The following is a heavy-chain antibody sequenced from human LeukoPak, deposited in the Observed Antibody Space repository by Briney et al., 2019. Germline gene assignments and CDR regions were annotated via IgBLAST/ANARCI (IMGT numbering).Heavy chain of an antibody. V-gene: IGHV3-43*01. CDR1: GFTFDDYT. CDR2: ITWDGGNT. D-gene: IGHD1/OR15-1a*01. J-gene: IGHJ6*03. Sequence: GGSLRLSCAASGFTFDDYTMHWVRQAPGKGLEWVSLITWDGGNTYSADSVKGRFTISRDNSKNSLYLQMNSLRTEDTALYYCAKEGLPSRFSLNNYYFYYMDVWGKGTTVTVSS. CDR3: AKEGLPSRFSLNNYYFYYMDV.